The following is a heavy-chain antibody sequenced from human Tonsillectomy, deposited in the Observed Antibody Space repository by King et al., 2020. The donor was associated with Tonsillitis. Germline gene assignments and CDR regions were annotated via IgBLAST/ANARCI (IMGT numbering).Heavy chain of an antibody. CDR2: FDPEDGET. D-gene: IGHD3-10*01. V-gene: IGHV1-24*01. CDR1: GYTLTELS. J-gene: IGHJ6*02. CDR3: ATDQTMVRGDPPGMSRYYYGMDV. Sequence: QLVQSGAEVKKPGASVKVSCKVSGYTLTELSMHCVRQAPGKGLEWMGGFDPEDGETIYAQKFQGRVTMTEDTSTDTAYMELSSLRSEDTAVYYCATDQTMVRGDPPGMSRYYYGMDVWGQGTTVTVSS.